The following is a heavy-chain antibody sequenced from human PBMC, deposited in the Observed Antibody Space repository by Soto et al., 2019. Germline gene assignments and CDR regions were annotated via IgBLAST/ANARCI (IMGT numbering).Heavy chain of an antibody. CDR3: ARSLSTIGARPDY. J-gene: IGHJ4*02. V-gene: IGHV1-2*04. Sequence: QVQLVQSGAEVKEPGDSVRVSCEASGYTFTAYHIHWVRQAPGQGLEWMGWINPNTGGTKYAQKFQGWVTMTRDTSISTVYMELSSLTSDDTAVYFCARSLSTIGARPDYWGQGTLVTVSS. D-gene: IGHD6-6*01. CDR2: INPNTGGT. CDR1: GYTFTAYH.